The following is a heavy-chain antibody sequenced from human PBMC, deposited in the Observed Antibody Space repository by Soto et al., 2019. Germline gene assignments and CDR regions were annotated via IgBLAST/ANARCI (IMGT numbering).Heavy chain of an antibody. V-gene: IGHV3-66*04. CDR3: ARHVGYYWYFDL. J-gene: IGHJ2*01. Sequence: EVQLVQSGGGLVQPGGSLRLSCAASGFTVSSSYMGWVRQAPGKGLEWVSSIYSSGNTYYADYVRGRFTISTDNSKETLYLHMNSLRVDDTAMYYCARHVGYYWYFDLWGRGTLVTVSS. D-gene: IGHD6-13*01. CDR2: IYSSGNT. CDR1: GFTVSSSY.